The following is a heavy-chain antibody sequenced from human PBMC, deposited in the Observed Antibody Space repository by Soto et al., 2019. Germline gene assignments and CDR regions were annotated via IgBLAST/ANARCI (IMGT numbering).Heavy chain of an antibody. CDR2: ISSNGGST. V-gene: IGHV3-64*01. D-gene: IGHD5-12*01. CDR1: GFTFSSYA. Sequence: GGSLRLSCAASGFTFSSYAMHWVRQAPGKGLEYVSAISSNGGSTYYANSVKGRFTISRDNSKNTLYLQMGSLRAEDMAVYYCARSHLSGYDAFDIWGQGTMVTVSS. J-gene: IGHJ3*02. CDR3: ARSHLSGYDAFDI.